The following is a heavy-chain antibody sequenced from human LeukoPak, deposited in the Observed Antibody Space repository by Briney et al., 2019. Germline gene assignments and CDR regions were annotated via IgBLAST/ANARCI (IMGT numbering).Heavy chain of an antibody. J-gene: IGHJ4*02. CDR3: ARVRTPDDYGGNRGPDYFDY. D-gene: IGHD4-23*01. V-gene: IGHV1-2*02. CDR1: GYTFTGYY. CDR2: INPNSGGT. Sequence: GASVKVSCKASGYTFTGYYMHWVRQAPGQGLEWMGWINPNSGGTNYAQKFQGRVTMTRDTSISTAYMELSRLRSDDTAVYYCARVRTPDDYGGNRGPDYFDYWGQGTLVTVSS.